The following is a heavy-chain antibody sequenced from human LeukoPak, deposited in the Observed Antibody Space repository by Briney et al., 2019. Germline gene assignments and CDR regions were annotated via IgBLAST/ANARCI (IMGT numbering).Heavy chain of an antibody. V-gene: IGHV4-34*01. D-gene: IGHD3-22*01. J-gene: IGHJ6*03. CDR1: GGSFSGYH. CDR2: INPSGST. Sequence: KASETLSLTCAVYGGSFSGYHWTWIRQSPGKGLEWIGDINPSGSTYYNPSLKSRLTISVDTSKNQFSLKLRSVTAADTAVYYCARGRHDITMIVVVMTSVSYYLDVWGKGTTVTV. CDR3: ARGRHDITMIVVVMTSVSYYLDV.